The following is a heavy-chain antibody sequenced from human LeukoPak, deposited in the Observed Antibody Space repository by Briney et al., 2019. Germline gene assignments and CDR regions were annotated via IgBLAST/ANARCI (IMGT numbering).Heavy chain of an antibody. CDR1: GFTFISYS. CDR2: ISSGGSTI. J-gene: IGHJ4*02. Sequence: GGSLRLSCAASGFTFISYSMNWIRQAPGKGLEGVSYISSGGSTIYYADSVKGRFTISRDNAKNSLYLQMNSLRAEDTAVYYCARDMAAAVSHWGQGTLVTVSS. CDR3: ARDMAAAVSH. D-gene: IGHD6-13*01. V-gene: IGHV3-48*04.